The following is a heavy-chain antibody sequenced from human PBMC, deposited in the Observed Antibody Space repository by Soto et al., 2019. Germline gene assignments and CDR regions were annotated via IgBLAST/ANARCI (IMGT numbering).Heavy chain of an antibody. D-gene: IGHD2-15*01. CDR3: SRDICGRTNGCAN. V-gene: IGHV3-7*03. CDR2: IGQDGSET. Sequence: EVQLVESGGDLVQPGGSLRLSCAASGVPFSSYLMSWVRQGPGKGLEWVANIGQDGSETYYMGSVKGRFTISRDNAKTSLYLQMDSLRVEDTDIYYCSRDICGRTNGCANWGQGTLVIVSS. CDR1: GVPFSSYL. J-gene: IGHJ4*02.